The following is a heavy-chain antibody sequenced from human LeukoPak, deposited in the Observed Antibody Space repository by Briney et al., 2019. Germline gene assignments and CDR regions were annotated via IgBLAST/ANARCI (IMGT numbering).Heavy chain of an antibody. Sequence: SETLSLTCPVPGGSASSGGYYWSWIRQPPGKGLEWIGYIYYNGNTNYNPSLKGRVTISVDTSKNQFSLKLSSVTAADTAVYYCAREPLRAESRWFDPWGQGILVTVSS. D-gene: IGHD1-26*01. V-gene: IGHV4-61*08. CDR2: IYYNGNT. CDR1: GGSASSGGYY. CDR3: AREPLRAESRWFDP. J-gene: IGHJ5*02.